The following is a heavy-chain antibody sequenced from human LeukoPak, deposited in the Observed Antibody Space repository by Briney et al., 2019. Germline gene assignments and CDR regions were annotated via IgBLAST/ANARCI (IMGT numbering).Heavy chain of an antibody. J-gene: IGHJ4*02. D-gene: IGHD2-2*01. Sequence: SETLSLTCAVYGGSFSGYYWSWIRQPPGKGLEWIGEINHSGSTNYNPSLKSRVTISVDTSKNQFSLKLSSVTAADTAVYYCARGGGYCSSTSCYGPDYWGQGTLVTVSS. CDR3: ARGGGYCSSTSCYGPDY. CDR2: INHSGST. V-gene: IGHV4-34*01. CDR1: GGSFSGYY.